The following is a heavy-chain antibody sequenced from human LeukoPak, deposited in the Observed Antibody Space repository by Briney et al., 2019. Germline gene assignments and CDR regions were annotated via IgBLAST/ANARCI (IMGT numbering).Heavy chain of an antibody. CDR3: ARTYSSDY. D-gene: IGHD6-13*01. J-gene: IGHJ4*02. V-gene: IGHV3-23*01. CDR2: ISGSGDGT. Sequence: GESLRLSCVASGFTFSSFGMTWVHQAPGKGLEWVSTISGSGDGTYYAESVKGRFTISRDNSKNTLYLQMNSLRVDDTAVYYCARTYSSDYWGQGTLVTVSS. CDR1: GFTFSSFG.